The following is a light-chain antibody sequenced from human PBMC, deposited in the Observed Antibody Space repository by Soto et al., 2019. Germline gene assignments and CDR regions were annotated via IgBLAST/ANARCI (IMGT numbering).Light chain of an antibody. CDR1: KVISSR. V-gene: IGKV1-12*01. Sequence: IQMTQSPSSVSAAVGDRVTITCRASKVISSRLAWYQQRPGTAPKLLIYGATTLRSGVPSRFSGSESGTEFTLTITSLQPEDSATYYCQQASRFPLTFGGGTKVEVK. CDR2: GAT. CDR3: QQASRFPLT. J-gene: IGKJ4*01.